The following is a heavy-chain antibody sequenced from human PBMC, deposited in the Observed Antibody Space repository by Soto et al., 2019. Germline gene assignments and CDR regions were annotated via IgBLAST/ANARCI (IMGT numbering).Heavy chain of an antibody. V-gene: IGHV3-30*04. Sequence: QVQLVESGGGVVQPGRSLGLSCAASGFTFSNYVMHWVRQAPGRGLEWVAAISYDGRNQQYAESVESRFTISRDKSNDTRFLQMKSLRPEYTAVYYCAIDQRDGSCSGGSCWFYYGMAVSGQGTRVTVSS. J-gene: IGHJ6*02. CDR1: GFTFSNYV. CDR2: ISYDGRNQ. D-gene: IGHD2-15*01. CDR3: AIDQRDGSCSGGSCWFYYGMAV.